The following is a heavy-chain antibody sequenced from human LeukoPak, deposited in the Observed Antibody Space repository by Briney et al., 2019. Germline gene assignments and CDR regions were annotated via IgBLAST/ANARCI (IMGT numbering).Heavy chain of an antibody. J-gene: IGHJ4*02. Sequence: GGCLRFYCAACGFTFSGYSMNWVRQAPGKGLEWVSSISSTSKYIYYADLVKGRFTISRDNAKNSLFLKMNSLRAEDTAVYYCASGRSGWYDPSMGSIDYWGQGTLVTVSS. V-gene: IGHV3-21*06. D-gene: IGHD6-19*01. CDR2: ISSTSKYI. CDR3: ASGRSGWYDPSMGSIDY. CDR1: GFTFSGYS.